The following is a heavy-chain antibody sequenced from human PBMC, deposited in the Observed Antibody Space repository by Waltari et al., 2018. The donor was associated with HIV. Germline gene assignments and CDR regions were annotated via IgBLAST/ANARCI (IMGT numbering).Heavy chain of an antibody. CDR3: TTPGGFGELLDY. V-gene: IGHV3-15*01. J-gene: IGHJ4*02. CDR1: GFTFSNAW. CDR2: IKSKTDGGTT. D-gene: IGHD3-10*01. Sequence: EVQLVESGGGLVKPGGSLRLSCAASGFTFSNAWMSWVRQAPGEGLGGVGSIKSKTDGGTTDYAGPVKGRFTISREDSRNTLYLQMNSLKTEDTAVYSCTTPGGFGELLDYWGQGTLVTVSS.